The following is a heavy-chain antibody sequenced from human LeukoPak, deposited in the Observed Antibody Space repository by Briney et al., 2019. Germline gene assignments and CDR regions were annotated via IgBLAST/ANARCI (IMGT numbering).Heavy chain of an antibody. V-gene: IGHV1-2*04. Sequence: EASVKVSCKASGYTFTGYYMHWVRQAPGQGLEWMGWINPNSGGTNYAQKFQGWVTMTRDTSISTAYMELSRLRSDDTAVYYCARVRYDSSGRDAFDIWGQGTMVTVSS. CDR1: GYTFTGYY. CDR3: ARVRYDSSGRDAFDI. D-gene: IGHD3-22*01. CDR2: INPNSGGT. J-gene: IGHJ3*02.